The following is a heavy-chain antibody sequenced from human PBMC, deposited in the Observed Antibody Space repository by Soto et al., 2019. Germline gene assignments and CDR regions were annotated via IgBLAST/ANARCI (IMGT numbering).Heavy chain of an antibody. Sequence: PSETLSLTCTVSGGSISSSNYYWGWIRQPPGKGLEWIGSIYYSGSTYYNSSLKSRVTISVDTSKNQFSLKLSSVTAADTAVYYCARGVDSSSWDYYYYGMDVWGQGTTVTVSS. CDR1: GGSISSSNYY. V-gene: IGHV4-39*07. CDR3: ARGVDSSSWDYYYYGMDV. J-gene: IGHJ6*02. CDR2: IYYSGST. D-gene: IGHD6-13*01.